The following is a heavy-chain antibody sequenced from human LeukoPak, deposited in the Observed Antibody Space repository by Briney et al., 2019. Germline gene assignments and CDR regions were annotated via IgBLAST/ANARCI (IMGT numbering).Heavy chain of an antibody. CDR1: GFTFSSYA. CDR3: ARAPGGLPYSAFDI. D-gene: IGHD2-21*02. V-gene: IGHV3-30-3*01. J-gene: IGHJ3*02. CDR2: ISYDGSNK. Sequence: QPGRSLRLSCAASGFTFSSYAMHWVRQAPGKGLEWVAVISYDGSNKYYADSVKGRFTISRDNSKNTLYLQMNSLRAEDTAVYYCARAPGGLPYSAFDIWGQGTMVTVSS.